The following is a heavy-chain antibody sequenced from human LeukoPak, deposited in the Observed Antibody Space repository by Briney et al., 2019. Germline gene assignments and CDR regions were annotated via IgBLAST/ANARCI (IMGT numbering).Heavy chain of an antibody. D-gene: IGHD3-22*01. Sequence: ASVKVSCKASGGTFSRSAISWARQAPGQGLEWMGGIIPIFGPADYAQKFQGRVTITADESTSTAYLELSSLRSEDTAVYYCATSLPYGYYDSGGSNWFDPWGQGTLVTVSS. CDR3: ATSLPYGYYDSGGSNWFDP. J-gene: IGHJ5*02. CDR2: IIPIFGPA. CDR1: GGTFSRSA. V-gene: IGHV1-69*13.